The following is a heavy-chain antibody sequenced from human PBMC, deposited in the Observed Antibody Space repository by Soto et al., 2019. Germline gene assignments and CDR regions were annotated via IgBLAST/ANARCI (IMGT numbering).Heavy chain of an antibody. Sequence: SETLSLTCTVSGGSISSYYSSWIRQPPGKGLEWIGYIYYSGSTNYNPSLKSRVTISVDTSKNQFSLKLSSVTAADTAVYYCARGITHGPTHFDYWGQGTLVTVSS. CDR3: ARGITHGPTHFDY. CDR2: IYYSGST. CDR1: GGSISSYY. J-gene: IGHJ4*02. V-gene: IGHV4-59*01.